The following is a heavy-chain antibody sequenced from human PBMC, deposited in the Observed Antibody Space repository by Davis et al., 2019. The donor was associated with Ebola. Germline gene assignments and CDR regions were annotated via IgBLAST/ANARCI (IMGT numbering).Heavy chain of an antibody. D-gene: IGHD6-13*01. Sequence: GESLKISCAASGFTFRSYGMHWVRQAPDKGLEWVAVIWYDGSRKYYGDSVKGRFTISRDNSNNLLYLQMNSLRAEDTAVYYCARGEYSSSWYYFDYWGQGTLVTVSS. J-gene: IGHJ4*02. CDR2: IWYDGSRK. CDR3: ARGEYSSSWYYFDY. CDR1: GFTFRSYG. V-gene: IGHV3-33*01.